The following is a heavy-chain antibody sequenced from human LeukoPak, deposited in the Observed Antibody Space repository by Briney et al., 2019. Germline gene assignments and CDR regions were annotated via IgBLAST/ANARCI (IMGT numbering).Heavy chain of an antibody. CDR1: GFTFSSYF. V-gene: IGHV3-74*01. CDR2: IDGDGSRT. CDR3: ARASNYFDSRGLHWFDP. D-gene: IGHD3-22*01. Sequence: GGSLRLSCSASGFTFSSYFMHWVRQAPGNRLVTVSRIDGDGSRTSYADSVKGRFTISRDNAKNTLYLQMNSLRAEDTAMYYCARASNYFDSRGLHWFDPWGQGTLVTVSS. J-gene: IGHJ5*02.